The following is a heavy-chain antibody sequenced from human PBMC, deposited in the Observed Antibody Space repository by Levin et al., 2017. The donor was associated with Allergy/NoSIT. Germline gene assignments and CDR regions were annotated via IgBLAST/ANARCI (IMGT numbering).Heavy chain of an antibody. CDR3: ARDYLTQAGTRDGTDV. D-gene: IGHD3-10*01. J-gene: IGHJ6*02. Sequence: GESLKISCVASGFTFSDYAMHWARQAPGRGLEWVAVISYNGNIKYNADSVQGRFTISRSNSNNTLYLQMTSLRVEDTGVYYCARDYLTQAGTRDGTDVWGQGATVTVS. CDR2: ISYNGNIK. CDR1: GFTFSDYA. V-gene: IGHV3-30*04.